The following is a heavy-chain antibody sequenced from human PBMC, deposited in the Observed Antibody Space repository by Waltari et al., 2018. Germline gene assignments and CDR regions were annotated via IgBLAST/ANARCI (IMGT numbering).Heavy chain of an antibody. D-gene: IGHD2-2*01. J-gene: IGHJ5*02. CDR2: INHSGST. V-gene: IGHV4-34*01. CDR3: ARAPPRYCSSTSCYKTGFDP. CDR1: GGSFSGSY. Sequence: QVQLQQWGAGLLKPSETLSLTCAVYGGSFSGSYWSWIRQPPGKGLEWIGEINHSGSTNYNPSLKSRVTISVDTSKNQFSLKLSSVTAADTAVYYCARAPPRYCSSTSCYKTGFDPWGQGTLVTVSS.